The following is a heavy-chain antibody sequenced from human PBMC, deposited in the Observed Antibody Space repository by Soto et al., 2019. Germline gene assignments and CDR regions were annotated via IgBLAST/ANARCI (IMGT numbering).Heavy chain of an antibody. D-gene: IGHD2-2*01. CDR3: ARGNTVVVPAAPRNWFDP. CDR2: IDPSDSYT. Sequence: GESLKISCKGSGYSFTSYWISWVRQVPGKGLEWRGRIDPSDSYTNYSPSFQGHVTISADKSISTAYLQWSSLKASDTAMYYCARGNTVVVPAAPRNWFDPWGQGTLVTVSS. CDR1: GYSFTSYW. V-gene: IGHV5-10-1*01. J-gene: IGHJ5*02.